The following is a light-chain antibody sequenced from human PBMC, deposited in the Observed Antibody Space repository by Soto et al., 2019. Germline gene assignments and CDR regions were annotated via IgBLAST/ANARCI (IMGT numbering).Light chain of an antibody. CDR3: QQYSNWPPQIT. CDR2: GSS. CDR1: ETISTN. Sequence: EIVMTQSPGTLSVSPGERATLSGTATETISTNLACLQRKPGQPPSLLIYGSSTRATGVPDRFSRSGSGTEFPLILTRLQSQDVALYYCQQYSNWPPQITFGKGTRRELK. J-gene: IGKJ5*01. V-gene: IGKV3-15*01.